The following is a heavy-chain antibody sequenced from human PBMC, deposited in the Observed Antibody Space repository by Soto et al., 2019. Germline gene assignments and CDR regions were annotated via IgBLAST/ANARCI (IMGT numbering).Heavy chain of an antibody. CDR2: ISYDGSNK. CDR1: GFTFSSYG. CDR3: AKAVVDTAMVPGFGAFDI. D-gene: IGHD5-18*01. Sequence: GGSLRLSCAASGFTFSSYGMHWVRQAPGKGLEWVAVISYDGSNKYYADSVKGRFTISRDNSKNTLYLQMNSLRAEDTAVYYCAKAVVDTAMVPGFGAFDIWGQGTMVTVSS. V-gene: IGHV3-30*18. J-gene: IGHJ3*02.